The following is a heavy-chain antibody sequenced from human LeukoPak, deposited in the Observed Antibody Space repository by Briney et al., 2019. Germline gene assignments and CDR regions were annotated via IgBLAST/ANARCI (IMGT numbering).Heavy chain of an antibody. J-gene: IGHJ6*02. CDR2: IKSDGSRT. D-gene: IGHD3-9*01. V-gene: IGHV3-74*01. CDR1: GFTFSNYW. Sequence: GGSLRLSCAASGFTFSNYWMHWVRQAPGKGLVWVSRIKSDGSRTDYADSVKGRFTLSRDNAKNTLYLQMNSLRAEDTAVYYCTRDLMDYDVSTGLHHYYMDVWGQGTTVTVSS. CDR3: TRDLMDYDVSTGLHHYYMDV.